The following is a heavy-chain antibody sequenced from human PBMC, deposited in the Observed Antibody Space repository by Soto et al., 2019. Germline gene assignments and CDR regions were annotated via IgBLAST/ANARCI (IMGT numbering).Heavy chain of an antibody. J-gene: IGHJ6*02. CDR1: GYTFTTYF. Sequence: ASVKVSCKAFGYTFTTYFIHWVRQAPGQGFEWLGRINPTGGDTVYAQKFQGRVSVTRDTSTSTVNIELGSLTSEDTAVYYCARGSYASNVFIMDVWGQGTAVTVSS. CDR3: ARGSYASNVFIMDV. CDR2: INPTGGDT. V-gene: IGHV1-46*01. D-gene: IGHD2-2*01.